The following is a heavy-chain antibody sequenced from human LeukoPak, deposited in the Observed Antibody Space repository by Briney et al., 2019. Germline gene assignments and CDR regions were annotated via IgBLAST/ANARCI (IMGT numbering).Heavy chain of an antibody. CDR2: ISSTGGTT. D-gene: IGHD4/OR15-4a*01. CDR3: AKEMGLWCH. Sequence: GGSLRLSCAASGFTFSSYGMHWVRQAPGKGLEWVSSISSTGGTTYYADSVKGRFTISRDNSKNTLYLQMNSLRAEDTAVYYCAKEMGLWCHWGQGTLVTVSS. J-gene: IGHJ4*02. V-gene: IGHV3-23*01. CDR1: GFTFSSYG.